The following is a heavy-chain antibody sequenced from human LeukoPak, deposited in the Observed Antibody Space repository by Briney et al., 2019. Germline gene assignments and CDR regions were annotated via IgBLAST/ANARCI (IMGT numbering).Heavy chain of an antibody. J-gene: IGHJ6*02. CDR2: INSDGSST. CDR3: ARGPPHYYGMDV. V-gene: IGHV3-74*01. Sequence: GGSLRLSCAASGFTFSNYGMHWVRQAPGKGLVWVSRINSDGSSTSYADSVKGRFTISRDNAKNTLYLQMNSLRSDDTAVYYCARGPPHYYGMDVWGQGTTVTVSS. CDR1: GFTFSNYG.